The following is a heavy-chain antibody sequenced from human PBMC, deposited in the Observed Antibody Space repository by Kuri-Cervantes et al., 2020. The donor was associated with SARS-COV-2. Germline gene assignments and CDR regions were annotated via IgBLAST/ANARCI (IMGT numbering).Heavy chain of an antibody. D-gene: IGHD3-16*01. J-gene: IGHJ4*02. V-gene: IGHV3-11*01. CDR2: IGPSGTTK. CDR1: GFIFSDYY. CDR3: AKDPGGVGAPDYFDY. Sequence: GGSLRLSCTASGFIFSDYYMTWIRQAPGKGLEWVSNIGPSGTTKYYADSVKGRFTISRDNAKSTLYLQMNSLKAEDTAVYSCAKDPGGVGAPDYFDYWGQGTLVTVSS.